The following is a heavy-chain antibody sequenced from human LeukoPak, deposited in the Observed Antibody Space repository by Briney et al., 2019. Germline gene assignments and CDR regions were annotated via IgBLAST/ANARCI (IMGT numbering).Heavy chain of an antibody. J-gene: IGHJ4*02. CDR1: GFSFSSYG. CDR3: AKAALDYYDSRGSLGY. Sequence: GGSLRLSCAASGFSFSSYGMHWVRQAPGKGLEWVAVISYDGTDKYYADSVKGRFTISRDNSMRTLFLQMNSLRPEDTAVFYCAKAALDYYDSRGSLGYWGQGTLVTVSS. D-gene: IGHD3-22*01. CDR2: ISYDGTDK. V-gene: IGHV3-30*18.